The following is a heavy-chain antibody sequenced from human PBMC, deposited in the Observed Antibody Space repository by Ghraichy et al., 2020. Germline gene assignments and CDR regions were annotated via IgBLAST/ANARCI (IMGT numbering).Heavy chain of an antibody. V-gene: IGHV3-74*01. CDR2: INSDGSSS. CDR1: GFTFSTHW. Sequence: GGSLRLSCAASGFTFSTHWMHWVRQAPGKGLLWVSSINSDGSSSTYADSVRGRFTISRDNAKNTLYLQMNSLRAEDTAVYYCPSLVSSGSSFNLDYWGQGILATVSS. CDR3: PSLVSSGSSFNLDY. J-gene: IGHJ4*02. D-gene: IGHD2-15*01.